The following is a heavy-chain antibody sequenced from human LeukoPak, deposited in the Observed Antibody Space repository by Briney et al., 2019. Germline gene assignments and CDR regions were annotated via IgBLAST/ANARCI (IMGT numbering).Heavy chain of an antibody. Sequence: SETLSLTCTVSGGSISSSSYYWGWIRQPPGKGLEWIVSIYHSGSTYYNPSLKSRVTISVDTSKDQFSLKLSSVTAADTAVYYCARLGGYVSYFDYWGQGTLVTVSS. V-gene: IGHV4-39*07. J-gene: IGHJ4*02. CDR1: GGSISSSSYY. CDR2: IYHSGST. D-gene: IGHD5-12*01. CDR3: ARLGGYVSYFDY.